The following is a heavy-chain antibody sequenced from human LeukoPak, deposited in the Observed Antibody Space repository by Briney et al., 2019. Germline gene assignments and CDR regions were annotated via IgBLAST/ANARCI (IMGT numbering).Heavy chain of an antibody. CDR1: GFTFSSYE. J-gene: IGHJ4*02. CDR3: ARLDYYGSGSYFDY. Sequence: PGGSLRLSCAASGFTFSSYEMNWVRQAPGKGLEWVSYISSSGSTIYYADSVKGRFTISRDNARNSLYLQMNSLRAEDTAVYYCARLDYYGSGSYFDYWGQGTRVTVSS. V-gene: IGHV3-48*03. CDR2: ISSSGSTI. D-gene: IGHD3-10*01.